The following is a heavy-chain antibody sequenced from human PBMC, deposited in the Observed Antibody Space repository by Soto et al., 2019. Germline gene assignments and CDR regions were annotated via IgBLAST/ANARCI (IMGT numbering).Heavy chain of an antibody. CDR3: ARDIPFDY. CDR2: ISYDGSNK. V-gene: IGHV3-30-3*01. J-gene: IGHJ4*02. CDR1: GCTFSSYA. D-gene: IGHD2-2*02. Sequence: XGTLRLSCSAYGCTFSSYAMHWVRQAPGKGLEWVAVISYDGSNKYYADSVKGRFTISRDNSKNTLYLQMNILRAEDTAVYYFARDIPFDYWGQEPLGTV.